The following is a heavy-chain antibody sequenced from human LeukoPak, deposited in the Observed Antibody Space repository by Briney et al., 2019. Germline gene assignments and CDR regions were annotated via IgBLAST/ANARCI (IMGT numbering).Heavy chain of an antibody. J-gene: IGHJ6*02. CDR2: IYYSGST. V-gene: IGHV4-39*07. CDR1: GFTFSSYS. CDR3: ARSSGSSWYVHYYYGMDV. Sequence: PGGSLRLSCAASGFTFSSYSMNWVRQAPGKGLEWIGSIYYSGSTYYNPSLKSRVTISVDTSKNQFSLKLSSVTAADTAVYYCARSSGSSWYVHYYYGMDVWGQGTTVTVSS. D-gene: IGHD6-13*01.